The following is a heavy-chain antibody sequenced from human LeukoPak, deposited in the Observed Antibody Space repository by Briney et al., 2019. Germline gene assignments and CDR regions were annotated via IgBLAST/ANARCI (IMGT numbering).Heavy chain of an antibody. CDR3: ARRGGSGYDWADGFDI. J-gene: IGHJ3*02. V-gene: IGHV3-30*03. Sequence: GGSLRLSCAASGFTFSNYGIHWVRQAPGKGLEWVAVISYDGSNQYYADCLKGRFTISRDNSKNTLYLQMNSLRAEDTAVYYCARRGGSGYDWADGFDIWGQGTRVTVSS. D-gene: IGHD5-12*01. CDR2: ISYDGSNQ. CDR1: GFTFSNYG.